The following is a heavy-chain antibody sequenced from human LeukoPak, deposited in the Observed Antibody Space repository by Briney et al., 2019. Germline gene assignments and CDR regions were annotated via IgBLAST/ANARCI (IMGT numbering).Heavy chain of an antibody. Sequence: PGRSLRLSCAASGFTFSSYAMHWVRQAPGKGLEWVAVISYDGSNKYYADSVKGRFTISRDNSKNTLYLQMNSLRDEDTAVYYCAREADHDFWSGSGMDVWGQGTTVTVSS. CDR1: GFTFSSYA. D-gene: IGHD3-3*01. CDR2: ISYDGSNK. V-gene: IGHV3-30-3*01. J-gene: IGHJ6*02. CDR3: AREADHDFWSGSGMDV.